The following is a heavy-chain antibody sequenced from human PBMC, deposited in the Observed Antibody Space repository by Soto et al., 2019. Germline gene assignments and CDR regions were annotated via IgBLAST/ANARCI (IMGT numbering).Heavy chain of an antibody. CDR1: GDSVSSDSAA. CDR2: TYYRSKWYN. J-gene: IGHJ6*02. V-gene: IGHV6-1*01. Sequence: SQTLSLTCVISGDSVSSDSAAWNWIRQSPSRGLEWLGRTYYRSKWYNDYAVSVNGRITINPDTSKNHFSLQLNSVTPEDTAVYYCVRSRVFIAVAGMATYYYYYGMDVWGQGTKVTVSS. D-gene: IGHD6-19*01. CDR3: VRSRVFIAVAGMATYYYYYGMDV.